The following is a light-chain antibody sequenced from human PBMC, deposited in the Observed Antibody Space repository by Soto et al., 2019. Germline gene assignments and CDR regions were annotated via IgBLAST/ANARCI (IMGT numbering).Light chain of an antibody. CDR3: QTWGTGIQWV. CDR2: LNSDGSH. J-gene: IGLJ3*02. V-gene: IGLV4-69*01. Sequence: QLVLTQSPSASASLGASVKLTCTLSSGHSSYAIAWHQQQPEKGPRYLMKLNSDGSHSKGDGIPDRFSGSSPGAERYLTISSLQSEDEADYYCQTWGTGIQWVFGGGTKVTVL. CDR1: SGHSSYA.